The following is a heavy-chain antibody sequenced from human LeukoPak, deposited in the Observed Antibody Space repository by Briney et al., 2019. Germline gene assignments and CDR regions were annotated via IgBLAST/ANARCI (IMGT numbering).Heavy chain of an antibody. CDR1: GYTFTSFG. V-gene: IGHV1-18*01. CDR3: ARGYCSSTNCYTDYYYYIDV. Sequence: ASVKVSCKASGYTFTSFGIIWVRQAPGQGLEWMGWISAYNGNTNYAQKLQGRVPMTTDTSTSTAYMELRSLRSDDTAVYYCARGYCSSTNCYTDYYYYIDVWGKGTTVTVSS. CDR2: ISAYNGNT. J-gene: IGHJ6*03. D-gene: IGHD2-2*02.